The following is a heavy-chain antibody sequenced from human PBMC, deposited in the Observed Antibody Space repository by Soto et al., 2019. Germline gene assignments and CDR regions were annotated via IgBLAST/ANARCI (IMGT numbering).Heavy chain of an antibody. Sequence: GGSLRLSCAASGFTFSSYGMHWVRQAPGKGLEWVAVIWYDGSNKYYADSVKGRFTISRDNSKNTLYLQMNSLRAEDTAVYYCARDFSSGWYGGFDYWGQGTLVTVSS. CDR1: GFTFSSYG. V-gene: IGHV3-33*01. CDR3: ARDFSSGWYGGFDY. D-gene: IGHD6-19*01. J-gene: IGHJ4*02. CDR2: IWYDGSNK.